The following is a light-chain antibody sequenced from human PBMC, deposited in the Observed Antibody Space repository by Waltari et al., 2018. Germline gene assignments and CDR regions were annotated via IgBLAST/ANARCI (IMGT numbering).Light chain of an antibody. CDR2: DVT. V-gene: IGLV2-14*03. CDR3: SSYTVSNTVV. Sequence: QSALTQPASVSVSPGQSITISCIGTRSDVAYYNYVSWYAQQPGKAPKLIIYDVTQRPSGVSNRFSGTKSGNTASLTIAGLQAEDEADYYCSSYTVSNTVVFGGGTKVTVL. CDR1: RSDVAYYNY. J-gene: IGLJ2*01.